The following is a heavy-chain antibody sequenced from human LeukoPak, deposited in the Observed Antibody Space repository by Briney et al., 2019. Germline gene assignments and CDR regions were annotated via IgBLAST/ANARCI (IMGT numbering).Heavy chain of an antibody. V-gene: IGHV3-23*01. D-gene: IGHD3-10*01. CDR2: ISGSGGST. J-gene: IGHJ6*02. Sequence: PGGSLRLSCAASGFTFSSYAMSWVRQAPGKGLEWVSAISGSGGSTYYADSVKGRFTISRDNSKNTLYLQMNSLRAEDTAVYYCATYGSGNYYYYGMDVWGQGTTVTVSS. CDR3: ATYGSGNYYYYGMDV. CDR1: GFTFSSYA.